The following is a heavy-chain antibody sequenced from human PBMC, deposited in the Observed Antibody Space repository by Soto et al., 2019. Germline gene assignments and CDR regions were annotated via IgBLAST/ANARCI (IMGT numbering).Heavy chain of an antibody. CDR2: IXGSGGTP. Sequence: GGSLRLSCXASXXXFSSXXXXXXXQAPGKGLEWVSXIXGSGGTPNYRDSVKGRFTISRDNSKNTLYLQMNSLRAEDTAVYYCAKVGKLSIAARSPAALYYMDVWGKGTTVTVSS. CDR1: XXXFSSXX. CDR3: AKVGKLSIAARSPAALYYMDV. V-gene: IGHV3-23*01. D-gene: IGHD6-6*01. J-gene: IGHJ6*03.